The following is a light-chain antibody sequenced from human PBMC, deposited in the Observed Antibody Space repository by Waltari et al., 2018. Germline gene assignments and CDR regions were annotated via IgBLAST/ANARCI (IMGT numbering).Light chain of an antibody. CDR2: GAS. J-gene: IGKJ1*01. Sequence: EVVLTQSPGNLSLSAGESATLSCRASQIFSSDYLAWYQQKPGQAPTFLIYGASYRATGTPNRFSGSGSGTDFTLTISRLEPEDRAVYLCQFYGRSPPTFGQGTKVEIK. CDR3: QFYGRSPPT. V-gene: IGKV3-20*01. CDR1: QIFSSDY.